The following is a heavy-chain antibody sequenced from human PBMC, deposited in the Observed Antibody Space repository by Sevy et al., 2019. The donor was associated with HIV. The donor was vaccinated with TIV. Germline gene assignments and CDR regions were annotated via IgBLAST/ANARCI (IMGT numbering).Heavy chain of an antibody. CDR2: ISYDGSNK. CDR1: GFIFSNYA. D-gene: IGHD3-22*01. Sequence: GGSLRLSCAASGFIFSNYAIHWVRRAPGKGLEWVAVISYDGSNKHYAASVKGRFTISRDNSRNTLFLQMNTLRLDDTDVYYCARDPTFSSDTRGYYPFDSWGQGTLVTVSS. V-gene: IGHV3-30*04. J-gene: IGHJ4*02. CDR3: ARDPTFSSDTRGYYPFDS.